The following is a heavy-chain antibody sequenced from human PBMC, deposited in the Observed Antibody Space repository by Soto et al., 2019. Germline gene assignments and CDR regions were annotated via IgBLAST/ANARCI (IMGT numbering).Heavy chain of an antibody. CDR2: IYYSGST. CDR3: ASRSGYDLGAFDI. J-gene: IGHJ3*02. Sequence: SETLSLTCTVSGGSISSSSYYWGWIRQPPGKGLEWIGSIYYSGSTYYNPSLKSRVTISVDTSKNQFSLKLSSVTAADTAVYYCASRSGYDLGAFDIWGQGTMVTVSS. D-gene: IGHD5-12*01. V-gene: IGHV4-39*01. CDR1: GGSISSSSYY.